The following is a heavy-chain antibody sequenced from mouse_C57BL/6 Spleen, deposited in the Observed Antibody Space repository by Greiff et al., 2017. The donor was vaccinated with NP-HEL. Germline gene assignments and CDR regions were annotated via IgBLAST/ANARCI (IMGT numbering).Heavy chain of an antibody. CDR1: GYSITSGYY. J-gene: IGHJ3*01. CDR2: ISYDGSN. Sequence: VQLKQSGPGLVKPSQSLSLTCSVTGYSITSGYYWTWIRQFPGNNLEWMGYISYDGSNNYNPSLKNRISITRDTSKNQFFMKLNSVTTEDTATYYCARVGDYDGFAYWGQGTLVTVSA. V-gene: IGHV3-6*01. CDR3: ARVGDYDGFAY. D-gene: IGHD2-4*01.